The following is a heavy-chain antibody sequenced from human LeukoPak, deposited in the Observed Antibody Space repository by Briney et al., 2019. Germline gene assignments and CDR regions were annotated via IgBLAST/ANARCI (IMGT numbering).Heavy chain of an antibody. CDR2: IRSKANSYAT. CDR3: MWTTKDAFDI. V-gene: IGHV3-73*01. Sequence: QAGGSLRLSCAASGFTFSSYAMHWVRQASGKGLEWVGRIRSKANSYATAYAASVKGRFTISRDDSKNTAYLQMNSLKTEDTAVYYCMWTTKDAFDIWGQGTMVTVSS. CDR1: GFTFSSYA. J-gene: IGHJ3*02. D-gene: IGHD1-14*01.